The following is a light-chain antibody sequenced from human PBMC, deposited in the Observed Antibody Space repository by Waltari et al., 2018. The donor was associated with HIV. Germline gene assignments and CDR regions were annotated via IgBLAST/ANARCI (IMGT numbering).Light chain of an antibody. CDR2: EVN. J-gene: IGLJ3*02. Sequence: QSALTQPPSASGSPGQSVTISCTGTSSDVGGSKYVSWYQQHPGKAPKLMIYEVNKRPSGVPDRFSGSKSANTASLTASGLQADDEADYYCNSYAGSNNWVFGGGTKLTVL. V-gene: IGLV2-8*01. CDR3: NSYAGSNNWV. CDR1: SSDVGGSKY.